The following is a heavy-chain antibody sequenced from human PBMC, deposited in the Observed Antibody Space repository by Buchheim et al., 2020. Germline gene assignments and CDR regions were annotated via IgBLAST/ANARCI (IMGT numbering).Heavy chain of an antibody. Sequence: EVQLVESGGGLVKPGGSLRLSCEASGFTFSYAWMSWVRQAPGKGLEWVGRIKSKASGGAIEYVARVKDRFIISRDDSNDTVYLQLNSLKTEDTAVYYCTWNFNFNSGMHVWGQGTT. CDR3: TWNFNFNSGMHV. D-gene: IGHD1-7*01. J-gene: IGHJ6*02. V-gene: IGHV3-15*01. CDR2: IKSKASGGAI. CDR1: GFTFSYAW.